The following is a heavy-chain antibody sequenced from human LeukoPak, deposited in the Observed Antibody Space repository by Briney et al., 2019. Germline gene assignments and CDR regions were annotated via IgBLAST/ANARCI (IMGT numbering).Heavy chain of an antibody. CDR2: INDNSGGT. V-gene: IGHV1-2*02. D-gene: IGHD6-6*01. CDR3: AREHSSSSGKVFDY. Sequence: ASVKVSCKASGYTFPGYYMHWVLHAPGQGLEWMGWINDNSGGTNYAQKFQGRVTMTRDTSISTAYMELSRLRSDDTAVYYCAREHSSSSGKVFDYWGQGTLVTVSS. CDR1: GYTFPGYY. J-gene: IGHJ4*02.